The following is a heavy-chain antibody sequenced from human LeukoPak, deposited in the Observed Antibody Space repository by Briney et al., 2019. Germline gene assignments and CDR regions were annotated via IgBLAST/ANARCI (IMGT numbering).Heavy chain of an antibody. CDR3: ARMSASYLDY. D-gene: IGHD3-16*01. V-gene: IGHV3-33*01. CDR2: IWYDGSKK. J-gene: IGHJ4*02. CDR1: GFTFSSHG. Sequence: GRSLRLSCAASGFTFSSHGMHWVRQAPGKGLEWVAVIWYDGSKKNYADSVKGRFTISRDNSKNTLFLQMNSLRAEDTAVYFCARMSASYLDYWGQGTLVTVSS.